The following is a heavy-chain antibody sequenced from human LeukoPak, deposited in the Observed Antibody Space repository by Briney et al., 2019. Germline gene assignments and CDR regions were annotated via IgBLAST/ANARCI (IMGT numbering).Heavy chain of an antibody. CDR3: ATTIFGVVKRMDAFDI. J-gene: IGHJ3*02. V-gene: IGHV4-59*01. Sequence: SETLSLTCTVSGGSISSYYWSWIRQPPGKGLEWIGYIYYSGSTNYNPSLKSRVTISVDTPKNQCSLKLSSVTAADTAVYYCATTIFGVVKRMDAFDIWGQGTMVTVSS. CDR2: IYYSGST. D-gene: IGHD3-3*01. CDR1: GGSISSYY.